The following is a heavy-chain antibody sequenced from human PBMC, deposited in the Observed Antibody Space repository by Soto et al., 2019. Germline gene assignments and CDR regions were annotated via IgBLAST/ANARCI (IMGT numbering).Heavy chain of an antibody. Sequence: QVQLQQWGAGLLKPSETLSVTCAVYGGSFSGYYWSWIRQPPGKGLEWIGEINHSGGTNYNPSLKSRVTISLDTSKNQFSLKLSSVTAADTAVYYCARTYSSSWSPFDYWGQGTLVTVSS. D-gene: IGHD6-13*01. CDR3: ARTYSSSWSPFDY. CDR1: GGSFSGYY. CDR2: INHSGGT. V-gene: IGHV4-34*01. J-gene: IGHJ4*02.